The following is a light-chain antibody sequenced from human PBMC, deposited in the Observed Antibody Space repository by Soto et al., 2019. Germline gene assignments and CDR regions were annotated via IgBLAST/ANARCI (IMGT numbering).Light chain of an antibody. CDR3: QQRSSWPRT. CDR1: QSVGSY. V-gene: IGKV3-11*01. Sequence: EIVLTQSPATLSLSPGERATLSCRASQSVGSYLTWYQQKPGQAPRLLIYETSKRATGIPARVSGSGSGTDFTLTISSLEPEDFAVYYCQQRSSWPRTFGQGTKVEIK. CDR2: ETS. J-gene: IGKJ1*01.